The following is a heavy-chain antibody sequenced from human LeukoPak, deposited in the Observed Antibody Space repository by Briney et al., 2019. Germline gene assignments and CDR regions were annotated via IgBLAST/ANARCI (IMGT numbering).Heavy chain of an antibody. V-gene: IGHV1-2*02. Sequence: ASVKLSCKASGYTFTAYYMHCVRQAPGQRLEWLGWLNPNTCGTNYAQKFQGRVTMTRDTSISTAYMELSRLRSDDTAVYYCAKAGYCSSTSCYPDYWGQGTLVTVSS. D-gene: IGHD2-2*01. CDR2: LNPNTCGT. CDR3: AKAGYCSSTSCYPDY. CDR1: GYTFTAYY. J-gene: IGHJ4*02.